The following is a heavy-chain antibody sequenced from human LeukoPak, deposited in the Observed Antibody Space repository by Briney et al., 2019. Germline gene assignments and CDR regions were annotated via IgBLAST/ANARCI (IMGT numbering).Heavy chain of an antibody. CDR2: INPSGGST. CDR3: ARVGLGGDTAIVGY. Sequence: ASVTVSCKASGYTFTSYYMHWVRQAPGQGLEWMGLINPSGGSTSYAQKFQGRVTMTRDMSTSTVYMELSSLRSEDTAVYYCARVGLGGDTAIVGYWGQGTLVTVSS. CDR1: GYTFTSYY. V-gene: IGHV1-46*01. J-gene: IGHJ4*02. D-gene: IGHD5-18*01.